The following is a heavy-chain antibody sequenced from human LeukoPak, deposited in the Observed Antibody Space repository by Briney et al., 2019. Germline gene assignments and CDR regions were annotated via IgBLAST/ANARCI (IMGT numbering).Heavy chain of an antibody. J-gene: IGHJ4*02. Sequence: PGRSLRLSCAAWGFTFDDYAVHWVRQAPGKGLVGGLGISWNRGSIGYADCVKGRFTISRDNAKNSLYLQMHSLSAADVALFYCAKAEGDHYYDHWGQGTLVTVSS. CDR3: AKAEGDHYYDH. V-gene: IGHV3-9*03. CDR1: GFTFDDYA. CDR2: ISWNRGSI. D-gene: IGHD1-14*01.